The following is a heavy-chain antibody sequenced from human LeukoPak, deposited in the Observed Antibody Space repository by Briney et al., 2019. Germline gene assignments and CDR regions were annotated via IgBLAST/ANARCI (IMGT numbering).Heavy chain of an antibody. CDR2: ISGSGGST. J-gene: IGHJ4*02. V-gene: IGHV3-23*01. Sequence: QPGGSLRLSCAASGFTFSSYAMSWVRQAPGKGLEWVSAISGSGGSTYYADSVKGRFTISRDNSKNTLYLQMNSLRAEDTAVYYCARGSSILWFGELGTPGAPDQDYWGQGTLVTVSS. D-gene: IGHD3-10*01. CDR1: GFTFSSYA. CDR3: ARGSSILWFGELGTPGAPDQDY.